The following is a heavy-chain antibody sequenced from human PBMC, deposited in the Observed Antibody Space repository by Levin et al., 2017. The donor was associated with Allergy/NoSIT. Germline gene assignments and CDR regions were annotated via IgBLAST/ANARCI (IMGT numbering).Heavy chain of an antibody. CDR3: TTPLWGADAFDI. CDR1: GFTFSNAW. Sequence: PGGSLRLSCAASGFTFSNAWMSWVRQAPGKGLEWVGRIKSKTDGGTTDYAAPVKGRFTISRDDSKNTLYLQMNSLKTEDTAVYYCTTPLWGADAFDIWGQGTMVTVSS. D-gene: IGHD3-16*01. V-gene: IGHV3-15*01. J-gene: IGHJ3*02. CDR2: IKSKTDGGTT.